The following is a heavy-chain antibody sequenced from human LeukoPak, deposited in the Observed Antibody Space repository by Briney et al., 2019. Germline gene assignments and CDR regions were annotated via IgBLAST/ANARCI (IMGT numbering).Heavy chain of an antibody. Sequence: GGSLRLSCAASGFTFSSYWMHWVRQPPGKGLVWVSRISTDGSSTTYADSVKGRFTVSRDSAKNTLYLQMNSLRAEDTAVYYCAREYSSSSGRVFDCWGQGTLVYVSS. J-gene: IGHJ4*02. CDR1: GFTFSSYW. V-gene: IGHV3-74*01. CDR2: ISTDGSST. D-gene: IGHD6-6*01. CDR3: AREYSSSSGRVFDC.